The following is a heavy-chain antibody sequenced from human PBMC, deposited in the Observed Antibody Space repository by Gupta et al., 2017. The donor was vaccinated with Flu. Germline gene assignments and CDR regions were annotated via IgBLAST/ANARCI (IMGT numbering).Heavy chain of an antibody. V-gene: IGHV3-7*01. J-gene: IGHJ5*01. Sequence: EVQLVESGGVLVQPGGSLRLAGGASGFTLSDYWMSWVRQAPGKGPELVANINRDGSVINYMDFVRGRFTISRDNAKNAVYFQMNSLRVDDTAVYYCARDVGSGDYDSWGQGTLVTVSS. CDR2: INRDGSVI. CDR3: ARDVGSGDYDS. D-gene: IGHD4-17*01. CDR1: GFTLSDYW.